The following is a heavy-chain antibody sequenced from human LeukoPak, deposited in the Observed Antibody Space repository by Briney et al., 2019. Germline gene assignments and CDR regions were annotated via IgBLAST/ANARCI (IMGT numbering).Heavy chain of an antibody. CDR3: AKFQRGLHPRLGLDY. Sequence: GGSLRLSCAASGFTFSSYAMSWVRQAPGKGLEWVSAISGSGGSTYYADSVKGRFTISRDNSKNTLYLQMNSLRAEDTAVYHCAKFQRGLHPRLGLDYWGQGTLVTVSS. CDR1: GFTFSSYA. J-gene: IGHJ4*02. D-gene: IGHD3-10*01. CDR2: ISGSGGST. V-gene: IGHV3-23*01.